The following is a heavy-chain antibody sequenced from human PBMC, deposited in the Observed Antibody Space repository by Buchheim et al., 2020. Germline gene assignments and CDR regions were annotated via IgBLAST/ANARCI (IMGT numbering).Heavy chain of an antibody. CDR2: IYYSGTT. CDR1: DDSISSSSYY. CDR3: ARFRSGGWYYFDY. D-gene: IGHD6-19*01. Sequence: QLQLQESGPGLVKPSETLSLTCTVSDDSISSSSYYWGWIRQPPGKGLEWIGNIYYSGTTYYNPSLKSRVTMSGDTSKKQCSLKLTSVTAADTALYYCARFRSGGWYYFDYWGQGTL. J-gene: IGHJ4*02. V-gene: IGHV4-39*01.